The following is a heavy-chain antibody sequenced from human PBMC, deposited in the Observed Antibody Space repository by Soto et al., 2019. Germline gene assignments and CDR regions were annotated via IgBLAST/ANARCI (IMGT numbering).Heavy chain of an antibody. CDR2: IIPILGIA. Sequence: SVKVSCKASGGTFSSYTISWVRQAPGQGLEWMGRIIPILGIANYAQKFQGRVTITADKSTSTAYMELSSLRSEDTAVYYCARDRRVVVAATRGLDYWGQGTLVTVSS. V-gene: IGHV1-69*04. CDR3: ARDRRVVVAATRGLDY. J-gene: IGHJ4*02. CDR1: GGTFSSYT. D-gene: IGHD2-15*01.